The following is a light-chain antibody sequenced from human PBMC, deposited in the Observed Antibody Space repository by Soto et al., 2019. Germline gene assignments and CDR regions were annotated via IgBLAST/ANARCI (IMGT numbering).Light chain of an antibody. CDR3: SSYAGASHVV. CDR1: SSDVGGYDY. Sequence: QSVLTQPASVSGSPGQSITISCTGTSSDVGGYDYVSWYQQHPGKAPKLMIYDVSNRPSGVSNRFSGSKSGNTASLTISGLQAEYEADYYCSSYAGASHVVFGGGTKLTVL. V-gene: IGLV2-14*03. J-gene: IGLJ2*01. CDR2: DVS.